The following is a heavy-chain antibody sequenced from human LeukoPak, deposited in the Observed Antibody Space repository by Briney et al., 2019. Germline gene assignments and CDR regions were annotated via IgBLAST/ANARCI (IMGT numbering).Heavy chain of an antibody. J-gene: IGHJ5*02. Sequence: GGSLRLSCSASGFTFSSYWVTWVRQAPGKGLEWVANVKQDGSEKNYVDSVKGRFTISRDNAKNSLYLQMNSLRAEDTAVYYCAKWPVGNGYGVWFDPWGQGTLVTVSS. CDR2: VKQDGSEK. CDR3: AKWPVGNGYGVWFDP. CDR1: GFTFSSYW. V-gene: IGHV3-7*03. D-gene: IGHD5-18*01.